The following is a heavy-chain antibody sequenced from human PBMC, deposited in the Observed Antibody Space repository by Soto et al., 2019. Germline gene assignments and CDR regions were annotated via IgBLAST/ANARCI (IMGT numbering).Heavy chain of an antibody. CDR3: ASSRSPGSGYDFFLYHYFMDV. Sequence: PGGSLRLSCAASGFTVSSNYMSWVRQAPGKGLEWVSVIYSGGSTYYADSVKGRFTISRHNSKNTLYLQMNSLRAEDTAVYYCASSRSPGSGYDFFLYHYFMDVWGKGTTVTVSS. CDR1: GFTVSSNY. D-gene: IGHD5-12*01. J-gene: IGHJ6*03. V-gene: IGHV3-53*04. CDR2: IYSGGST.